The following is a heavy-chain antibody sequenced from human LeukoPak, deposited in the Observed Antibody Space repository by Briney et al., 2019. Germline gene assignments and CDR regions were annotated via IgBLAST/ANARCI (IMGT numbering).Heavy chain of an antibody. CDR2: IRYDGSNK. Sequence: GGSLRLSCAASGFTFSSYGMHWVRQTPGKGLEWVAFIRYDGSNKYYADSVKGRFTISRDNSKNTLYLQMNSLRAEDTAVYYCAKPYSSGWYFIDYWGQGTLVTVSS. D-gene: IGHD6-19*01. J-gene: IGHJ4*02. V-gene: IGHV3-30*02. CDR3: AKPYSSGWYFIDY. CDR1: GFTFSSYG.